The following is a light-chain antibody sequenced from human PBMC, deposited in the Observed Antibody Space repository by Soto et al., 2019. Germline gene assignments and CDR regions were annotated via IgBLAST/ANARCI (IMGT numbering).Light chain of an antibody. CDR1: SGYSNYK. CDR2: VGTGGIVG. V-gene: IGLV9-49*01. CDR3: GADHGSGSNFVVV. Sequence: QSVLTQPPSASASLGASVTLTCTLSSGYSNYKVDWYQQRPGKGTRFVMRVGTGGIVGSKGDGIPDRFSVLGSGLNRYLTIKNIQEVDESDYHCGADHGSGSNFVVVFGGGTKLTVL. J-gene: IGLJ2*01.